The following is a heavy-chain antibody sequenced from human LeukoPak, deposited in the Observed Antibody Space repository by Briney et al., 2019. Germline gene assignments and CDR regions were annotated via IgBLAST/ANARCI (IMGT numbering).Heavy chain of an antibody. CDR3: ARGRHSSSWYYDAFDI. D-gene: IGHD6-13*01. J-gene: IGHJ3*02. Sequence: GASVKVSCKASGYTFTSYDINWVRQATGQGLEWMGLMNPNSGNTGYAQKFQGRVTITRNTSISTAYMELSSLRSEDTAVYYCARGRHSSSWYYDAFDIWGQGTMVTVSS. V-gene: IGHV1-8*03. CDR2: MNPNSGNT. CDR1: GYTFTSYD.